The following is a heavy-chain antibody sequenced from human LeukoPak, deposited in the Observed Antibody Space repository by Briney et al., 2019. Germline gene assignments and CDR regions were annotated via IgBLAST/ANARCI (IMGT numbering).Heavy chain of an antibody. D-gene: IGHD3-22*01. V-gene: IGHV3-7*01. J-gene: IGHJ4*02. CDR1: GFTFSSYA. Sequence: GSLRLSCAASGFTFSSYAMSWVRQAPGKGLEWVANIKQDGSEKYYVDSVKGRFAISRDNAKNSLYLQMNSLRAEDTAVYYCARDGDVSGYSDWGQGTLVTVSS. CDR3: ARDGDVSGYSD. CDR2: IKQDGSEK.